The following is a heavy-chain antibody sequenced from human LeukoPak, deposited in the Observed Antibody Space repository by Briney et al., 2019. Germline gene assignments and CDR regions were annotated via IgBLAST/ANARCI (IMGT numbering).Heavy chain of an antibody. CDR3: ARVSGYKSGDHFDY. Sequence: SVKVSCKASGGTFSSYAISWVRQAPGQGLEWMGRIIPILGIANYAQKFQGRVTITADKSTSTAYMELSSLRSEDTAVYYCARVSGYKSGDHFDYWGQGTPVIVSS. CDR2: IIPILGIA. V-gene: IGHV1-69*04. CDR1: GGTFSSYA. J-gene: IGHJ4*02. D-gene: IGHD5-24*01.